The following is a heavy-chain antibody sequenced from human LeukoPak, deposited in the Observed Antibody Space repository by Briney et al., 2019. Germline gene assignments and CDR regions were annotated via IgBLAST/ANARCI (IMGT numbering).Heavy chain of an antibody. D-gene: IGHD6-13*01. CDR1: GGSISSYY. CDR2: IYYSGST. J-gene: IGHJ4*02. Sequence: SETLSLTCTVSGGSISSYYWSWIRQPPGKGLEWIGYIYYSGSTNYNPSLKSRVTISVDTSKNQFSLRLSSVTAADTAVYYCARGLAAAGTFDYWGQGTLVTVSS. V-gene: IGHV4-59*01. CDR3: ARGLAAAGTFDY.